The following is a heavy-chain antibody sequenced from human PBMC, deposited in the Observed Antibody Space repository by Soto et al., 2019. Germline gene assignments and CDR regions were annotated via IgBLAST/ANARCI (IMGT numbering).Heavy chain of an antibody. CDR1: GGSISSGGYY. Sequence: SETLSLTCTVSGGSISSGGYYWSWIRQHPGKGLEWIGYIYYSGSTYYNPSLKSRVTISVDTSKNQLSLQLNSVTPEDTAVYYCARDSGGYDISSFDYWGQGTLVTVSS. V-gene: IGHV4-31*03. CDR3: ARDSGGYDISSFDY. J-gene: IGHJ4*02. D-gene: IGHD3-9*01. CDR2: IYYSGST.